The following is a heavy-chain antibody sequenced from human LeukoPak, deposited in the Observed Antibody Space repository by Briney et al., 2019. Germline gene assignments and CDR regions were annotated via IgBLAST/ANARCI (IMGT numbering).Heavy chain of an antibody. CDR1: GFTFSSYS. CDR2: ISSSSSYI. CDR3: AREDKTVTSPYYYYYYYMDV. D-gene: IGHD4-17*01. Sequence: GGSLRLSCTASGFTFSSYSMNWVRQAPGKGLEWVSSISSSSSYIYYADSVKGRFTISRDNAKNSLYLQMNSLRAEDTAVYYCAREDKTVTSPYYYYYYYMDVWGKGTTVTVSS. V-gene: IGHV3-21*01. J-gene: IGHJ6*03.